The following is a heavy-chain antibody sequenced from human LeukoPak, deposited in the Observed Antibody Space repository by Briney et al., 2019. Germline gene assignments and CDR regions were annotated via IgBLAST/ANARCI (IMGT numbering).Heavy chain of an antibody. CDR1: GFKFDDYS. D-gene: IGHD7-27*01. V-gene: IGHV3-9*01. CDR2: ITWNSGDK. J-gene: IGHJ4*02. Sequence: PGRSLRLSCAASGFKFDDYSMHWVRQGPGKGLEWVSGITWNSGDKAYADSVKGRFTVSRDNAKSSLYLEMNSLRDEDTAFYYCAKGNWGYPFDYWGQGTLVTVSS. CDR3: AKGNWGYPFDY.